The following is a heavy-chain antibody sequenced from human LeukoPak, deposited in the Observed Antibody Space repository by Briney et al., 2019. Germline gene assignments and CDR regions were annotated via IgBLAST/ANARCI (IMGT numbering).Heavy chain of an antibody. D-gene: IGHD5-18*01. CDR2: IYYSGNT. CDR1: GGSFSGYY. J-gene: IGHJ4*02. Sequence: SETLSLTCAVYGGSFSGYYWSWMRQSPGKGLEWIGYIYYSGNTNYNPSLKSRVTISIDTSKNQFSLKLSSVTAADTAVYYCARVGYSYGLDYWGQGTLVSVSS. CDR3: ARVGYSYGLDY. V-gene: IGHV4-59*01.